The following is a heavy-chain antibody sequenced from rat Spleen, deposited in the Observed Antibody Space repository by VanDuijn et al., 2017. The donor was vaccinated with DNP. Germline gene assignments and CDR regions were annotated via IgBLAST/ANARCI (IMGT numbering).Heavy chain of an antibody. D-gene: IGHD1-11*01. CDR3: ARDNYGGYY. V-gene: IGHV5-7*01. CDR2: VSLDATRT. J-gene: IGHJ2*01. Sequence: EVRLVESGGGLVQPGGSLRLSCAASGFTFTDNDMAWVRQAPKKGLEWVALVSLDATRTYYRDSVKGRFTLSRNNAEKIIYLYMDRLRSEDTATYYCARDNYGGYYWGHGVMVTVSS. CDR1: GFTFTDND.